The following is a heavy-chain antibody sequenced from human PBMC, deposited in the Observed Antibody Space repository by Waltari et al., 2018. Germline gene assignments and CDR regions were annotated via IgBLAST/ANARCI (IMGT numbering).Heavy chain of an antibody. CDR1: GGSFSGYY. CDR2: INHGGST. Sequence: QVELKQWGAGLLKPSETLSLTCAVYGGSFSGYYWSWIRQSPGKGLEWIGEINHGGSTNDNPSLRGGVTISVDTSKNQFSLKLSSVTAADTAVYYCARGGGRSGSDYHCLAYWSQGTLVTVSS. V-gene: IGHV4-34*02. J-gene: IGHJ4*02. D-gene: IGHD3-10*01. CDR3: ARGGGRSGSDYHCLAY.